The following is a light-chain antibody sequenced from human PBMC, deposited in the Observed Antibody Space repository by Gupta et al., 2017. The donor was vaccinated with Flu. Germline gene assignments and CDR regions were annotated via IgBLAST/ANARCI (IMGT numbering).Light chain of an antibody. V-gene: IGKV3-11*01. Sequence: ATLFLSPGESATLSCRASQSVSNYLVWYQQKLGQAPRLLIYYASNRATGIPARFSGSGCGTDFTLTISSREQEDFAPYYCQQHSHWPKITFGGGTKVDIK. J-gene: IGKJ4*01. CDR2: YAS. CDR3: QQHSHWPKIT. CDR1: QSVSNY.